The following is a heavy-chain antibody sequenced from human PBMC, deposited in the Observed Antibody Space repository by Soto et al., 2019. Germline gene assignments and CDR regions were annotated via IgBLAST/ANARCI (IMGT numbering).Heavy chain of an antibody. Sequence: ASVKVSCKASGYTFTSYARHWVRQAPGQRLEWMGWINAGNGNTKYSQKLQGRVTITRDTSASTAYMELSSLRSEDTAVYYCAREVGSGFYYYYYGMDVWGQGTTVTVSS. CDR3: AREVGSGFYYYYYGMDV. CDR1: GYTFTSYA. CDR2: INAGNGNT. V-gene: IGHV1-3*01. D-gene: IGHD6-19*01. J-gene: IGHJ6*02.